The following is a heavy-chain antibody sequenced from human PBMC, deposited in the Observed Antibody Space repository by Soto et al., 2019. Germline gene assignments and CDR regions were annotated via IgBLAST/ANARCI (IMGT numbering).Heavy chain of an antibody. CDR3: ARGGYYYDSSGYRPFDY. Sequence: GASVKVSCKASGYTFTSYAMHWVRQAPGQRLEWMGWINAGNGNTKYSQKFQGRVTITRDTSASTAYMELSSLRSEDTAVYYCARGGYYYDSSGYRPFDYWGQGTLVTVSS. CDR1: GYTFTSYA. V-gene: IGHV1-3*01. J-gene: IGHJ4*02. CDR2: INAGNGNT. D-gene: IGHD3-22*01.